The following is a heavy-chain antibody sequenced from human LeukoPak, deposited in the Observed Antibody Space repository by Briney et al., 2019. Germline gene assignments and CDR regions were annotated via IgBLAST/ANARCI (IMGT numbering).Heavy chain of an antibody. CDR2: IYYSGRT. CDR1: GDSISSSTYY. D-gene: IGHD4-23*01. CDR3: ARVADYTVVQLNDAFDI. J-gene: IGHJ3*02. V-gene: IGHV4-39*07. Sequence: SETLSLTCTVSGDSISSSTYYWAWIRQPPGKEPEWIGSIYYSGRTYYNPSLKSRVTISVDTSKKQFSLKLSSLTAADTAVYYCARVADYTVVQLNDAFDIWGQGTMVTVSS.